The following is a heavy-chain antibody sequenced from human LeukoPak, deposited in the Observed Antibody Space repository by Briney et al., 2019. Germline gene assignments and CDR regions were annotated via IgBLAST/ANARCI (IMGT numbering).Heavy chain of an antibody. CDR3: ARDHLSSGSSPDYYYYCYMDV. Sequence: GGSLRLYGAASGFTFSSYWMHWVRQAPGKGLVWVSRINSDGSSTSYADSVKGRFTISRYNAKDTLYLQMNSLRAEDTAVYYCARDHLSSGSSPDYYYYCYMDVWGKGTTVTISS. V-gene: IGHV3-74*01. D-gene: IGHD6-19*01. CDR2: INSDGSST. J-gene: IGHJ6*03. CDR1: GFTFSSYW.